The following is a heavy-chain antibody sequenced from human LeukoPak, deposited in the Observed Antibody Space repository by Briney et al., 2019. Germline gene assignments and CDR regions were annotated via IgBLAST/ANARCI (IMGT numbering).Heavy chain of an antibody. V-gene: IGHV3-23*01. CDR2: ITGSGDTT. J-gene: IGHJ4*02. CDR3: AKWGDYDILTGYYVSDF. D-gene: IGHD3-9*01. Sequence: GGSLRLSCAASGFIFRNYAMSWVRQAPGKGLEWVSAITGSGDTTYYADSVKGRFTISRDNSKNTLYVEMNTLRAEDTAVYYCAKWGDYDILTGYYVSDFWGQGSLVTVSS. CDR1: GFIFRNYA.